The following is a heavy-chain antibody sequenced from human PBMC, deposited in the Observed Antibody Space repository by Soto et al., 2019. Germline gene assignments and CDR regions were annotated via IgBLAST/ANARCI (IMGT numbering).Heavy chain of an antibody. CDR3: AREASYYDSSGP. V-gene: IGHV3-21*06. Sequence: EVQLVESGGGLVKPGGSLRLSCAASGFTFSSYHMNWVRQAPGKGLEWVSSISSSGNYIFYADSVKGRFTISRDNAKNALSLQMNSRRAEDTAVYYCAREASYYDSSGPWGQGTLVTVSS. CDR2: ISSSGNYI. J-gene: IGHJ4*02. D-gene: IGHD3-22*01. CDR1: GFTFSSYH.